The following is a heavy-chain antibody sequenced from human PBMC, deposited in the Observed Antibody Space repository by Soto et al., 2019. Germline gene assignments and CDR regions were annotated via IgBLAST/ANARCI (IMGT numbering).Heavy chain of an antibody. J-gene: IGHJ6*02. CDR2: ISYDRNKT. CDR1: GFSFGSYV. Sequence: QPGGSLRLSCAASGFSFGSYVMNWVRQAPGKGLECVAVISYDRNKTYYADSVKGRFTISRDNAKNSLYLQMNSLRAEDTAVYYCARDEMGYDILTGYRSPEKYYYYYGMDVWGQGTTVTVSS. CDR3: ARDEMGYDILTGYRSPEKYYYYYGMDV. D-gene: IGHD3-9*01. V-gene: IGHV3-33*05.